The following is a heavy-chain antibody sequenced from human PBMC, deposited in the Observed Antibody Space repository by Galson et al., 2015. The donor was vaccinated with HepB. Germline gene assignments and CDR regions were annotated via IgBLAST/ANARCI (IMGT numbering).Heavy chain of an antibody. V-gene: IGHV3-11*06. J-gene: IGHJ4*02. CDR1: GFIFGDYY. Sequence: SLRLSCAASGFIFGDYYMTWIRQAPGKGLEWVSSISSSSTYTNYADSVQGRFTISRDNARKSVSLQMNSLRAEDTAVYYCAREGSRCSSVTCHLDHWGQGTLVTVSS. D-gene: IGHD2-2*01. CDR3: AREGSRCSSVTCHLDH. CDR2: ISSSSTYT.